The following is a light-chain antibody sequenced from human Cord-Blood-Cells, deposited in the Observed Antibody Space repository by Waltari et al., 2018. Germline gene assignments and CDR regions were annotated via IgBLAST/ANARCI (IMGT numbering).Light chain of an antibody. CDR3: QSYDSSLSGSVV. CDR1: SYNIGAGYD. V-gene: IGLV1-40*01. J-gene: IGLJ2*01. Sequence: QSVLTQPPSVSGAPGQRVTIACTGSSYNIGAGYDVHWYQQLPGTAPKLLIYGNSNRPSGVPDRFSGPKSGTSASLAITGLQAEDEADYYCQSYDSSLSGSVVFGGGTKLTVL. CDR2: GNS.